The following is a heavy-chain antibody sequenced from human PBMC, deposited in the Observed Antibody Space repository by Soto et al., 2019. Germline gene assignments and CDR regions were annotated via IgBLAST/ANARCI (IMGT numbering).Heavy chain of an antibody. CDR1: GFTLSSYW. Sequence: EVPVVESGGGLVQPGGSLRLSCVGSGFTLSSYWMSWVRQAPGKGLEWVANIKQDGGEKYYVDSVKGRFTISRDNTKNSLYMQMNSLRAEDTAVYYCATLGASNFDDWGQGTLVTVSS. D-gene: IGHD3-16*01. CDR3: ATLGASNFDD. V-gene: IGHV3-7*03. CDR2: IKQDGGEK. J-gene: IGHJ4*02.